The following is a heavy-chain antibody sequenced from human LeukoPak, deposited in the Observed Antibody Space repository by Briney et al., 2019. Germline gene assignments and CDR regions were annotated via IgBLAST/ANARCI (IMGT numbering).Heavy chain of an antibody. CDR2: TSSSSSYI. CDR3: ARDDLELARGYYYYYMDV. D-gene: IGHD1-26*01. J-gene: IGHJ6*03. V-gene: IGHV3-21*01. CDR1: GFTFSSYS. Sequence: PGGSLRLSCAASGFTFSSYSMNWVRPAPGKGLEWVSSTSSSSSYIYYADSVKGRFTISRDNAKNSLYLQMNSLRAEDTAVYYCARDDLELARGYYYYYMDVWGKGTTVTVSS.